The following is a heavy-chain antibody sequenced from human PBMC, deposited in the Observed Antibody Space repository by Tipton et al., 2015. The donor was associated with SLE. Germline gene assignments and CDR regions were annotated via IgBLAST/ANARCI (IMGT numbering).Heavy chain of an antibody. J-gene: IGHJ4*02. V-gene: IGHV4-34*01. D-gene: IGHD3-22*01. Sequence: TLSLTCAVYGGSFNNYYWTWIRQSPEKGLEWIGDINHSGSTKLNPSLKSRVTISVDTSKNQFSLKLTSVTAADTAIYYCARHDYDDNGYSQPYFDYWGQGTLVTVSP. CDR2: INHSGST. CDR3: ARHDYDDNGYSQPYFDY. CDR1: GGSFNNYY.